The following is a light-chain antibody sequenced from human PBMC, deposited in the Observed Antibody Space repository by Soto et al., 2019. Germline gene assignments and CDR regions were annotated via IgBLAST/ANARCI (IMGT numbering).Light chain of an antibody. J-gene: IGKJ1*01. CDR2: AAS. Sequence: DIQMTQSPSSLSASVGDRVTITCRASQSISNYLNWYQQKPGKAPKLLIYAASSLQSGVPSRFSGSGSGADFTLAISSLQPEDFATYYCQHSYSTPWTFGEGTTVEIK. CDR1: QSISNY. CDR3: QHSYSTPWT. V-gene: IGKV1-39*01.